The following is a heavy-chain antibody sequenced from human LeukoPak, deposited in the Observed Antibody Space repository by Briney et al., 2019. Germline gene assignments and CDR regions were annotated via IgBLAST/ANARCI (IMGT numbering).Heavy chain of an antibody. CDR3: ARDSPYWAYDSTGYPFDY. D-gene: IGHD3-22*01. CDR2: INHSGST. Sequence: PSETLSLTCAVSGGSISSSKWWSWVRQPPGKGLEWIGEINHSGSTNYNPSLKSRVTISVDTSKNQFSLKLSSVTAVDTAVYYCARDSPYWAYDSTGYPFDYWGQGTLVTVSS. V-gene: IGHV4-4*02. J-gene: IGHJ4*02. CDR1: GGSISSSKW.